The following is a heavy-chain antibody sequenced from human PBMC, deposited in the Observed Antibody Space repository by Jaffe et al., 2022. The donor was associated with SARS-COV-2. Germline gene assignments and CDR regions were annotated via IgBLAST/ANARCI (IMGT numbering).Heavy chain of an antibody. D-gene: IGHD3-22*01. Sequence: EVQLVESGGGLVQPGGSLRFSCAASGFTFSSYWMSWVRQAPGKGLEWVANIKQDGSEKYYVDSVKGRFTIFRDNAKNSLYLQMNSLRAEDTAVYYCARLRYYDTTGYPPGFDYWGQGTLVTVSS. CDR1: GFTFSSYW. CDR3: ARLRYYDTTGYPPGFDY. J-gene: IGHJ4*02. CDR2: IKQDGSEK. V-gene: IGHV3-7*03.